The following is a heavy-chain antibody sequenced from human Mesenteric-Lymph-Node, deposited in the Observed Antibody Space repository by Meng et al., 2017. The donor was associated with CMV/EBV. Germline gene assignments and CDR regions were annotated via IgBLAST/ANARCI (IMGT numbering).Heavy chain of an antibody. CDR3: APSSTVYYYGMDV. Sequence: GGSLRLSCAASGFSLRRYWMHWVRQAPGKGLEWVARIAFDGDEINIGYADSVKGRFTISRDNAKNSLYLQMNSLRAEDTAVYYCAPSSTVYYYGMDVWGQGTTVTVSS. J-gene: IGHJ6*02. CDR2: IAFDGDEINI. V-gene: IGHV3-74*01. D-gene: IGHD2-2*01. CDR1: GFSLRRYW.